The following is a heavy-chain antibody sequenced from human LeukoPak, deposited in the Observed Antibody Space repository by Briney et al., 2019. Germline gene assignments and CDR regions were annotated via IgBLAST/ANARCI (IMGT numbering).Heavy chain of an antibody. CDR2: IIPILGIA. D-gene: IGHD3-3*01. J-gene: IGHJ5*02. CDR3: ARDLLYYDFWSGYYTGFNWFDP. CDR1: GGTFSSYT. V-gene: IGHV1-69*04. Sequence: ASVKVSCKASGGTFSSYTISWVRQAPGQGLEWMGRIIPILGIANYAQKFQGRVTITADESTSTAYMELSSLRSEDTAVYYCARDLLYYDFWSGYYTGFNWFDPWGQGTLVTVSS.